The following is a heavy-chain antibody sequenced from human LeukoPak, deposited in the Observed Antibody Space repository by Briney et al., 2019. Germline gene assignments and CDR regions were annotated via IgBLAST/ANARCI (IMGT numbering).Heavy chain of an antibody. CDR3: ARRSGDWAVNWFDP. V-gene: IGHV4-39*02. Sequence: LETLSLTCTVSGGSITGTTYYWAWFRQPPGKGLEWIGSLYSDGRTFYGPSLKSRITISGDTSKNHFSLKLTSVTAADTAVYYCARRSGDWAVNWFDPWGQGTLVTVSS. J-gene: IGHJ5*02. CDR1: GGSITGTTYY. CDR2: LYSDGRT. D-gene: IGHD2-21*02.